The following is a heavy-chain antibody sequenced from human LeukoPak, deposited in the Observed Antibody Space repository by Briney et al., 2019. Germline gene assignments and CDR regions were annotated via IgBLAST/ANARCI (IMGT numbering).Heavy chain of an antibody. V-gene: IGHV5-51*01. CDR1: AYSFTNYW. CDR2: IYPGDSDT. J-gene: IGHJ4*02. CDR3: ARRRGSGNYYFDY. D-gene: IGHD1-26*01. Sequence: GESLKISCTASAYSFTNYWIGWVRQMPGKGLEWMGIIYPGDSDTRYGPSFQGQVTFSADKSISTAYLRWSSLKASDTAIYYCARRRGSGNYYFDYWGQGTLVTVSS.